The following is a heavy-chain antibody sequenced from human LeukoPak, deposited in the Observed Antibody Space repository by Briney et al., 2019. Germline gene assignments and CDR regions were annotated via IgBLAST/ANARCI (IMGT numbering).Heavy chain of an antibody. CDR2: MNPNSGNT. V-gene: IGHV1-8*01. Sequence: ASVEVSCKASGYTFTSYDINWVRQATGQGLEWMGWMNPNSGNTGYAQKFQGRVTMTRNTSISTAYMELSSLRSEDTAVYYCARKRFYYYGSGRNNWFDPWGQGTLVTVSS. D-gene: IGHD3-10*01. J-gene: IGHJ5*02. CDR1: GYTFTSYD. CDR3: ARKRFYYYGSGRNNWFDP.